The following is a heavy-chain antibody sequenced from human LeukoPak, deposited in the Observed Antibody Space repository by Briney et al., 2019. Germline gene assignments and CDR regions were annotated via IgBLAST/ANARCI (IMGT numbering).Heavy chain of an antibody. CDR2: IIPILKTV. Sequence: SVKVSCKASGGTFSSYSISWVRQAPGQGLEWMGGIIPILKTVKNAQKFQGRVTFTTDESTSTAYMELSSLRSEDTAVYYCARVAIAARLSSWLDTWGQGTLVTVSS. D-gene: IGHD6-6*01. CDR1: GGTFSSYS. CDR3: ARVAIAARLSSWLDT. V-gene: IGHV1-69*05. J-gene: IGHJ5*02.